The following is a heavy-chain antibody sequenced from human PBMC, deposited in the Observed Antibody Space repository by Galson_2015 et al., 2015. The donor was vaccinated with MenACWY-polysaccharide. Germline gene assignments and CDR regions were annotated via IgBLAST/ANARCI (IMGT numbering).Heavy chain of an antibody. J-gene: IGHJ5*02. CDR1: GDSVSSNTAA. CDR2: TYYRSNWSS. D-gene: IGHD2-15*01. Sequence: CAISGDSVSSNTAAWNWIRQSPSRGLEWLGRTYYRSNWSSDYALSVRGRITINADTSKNQFSLQLNSVTPEDTAVYYCVRGGAAASLLFAPGGQGALVTVSS. CDR3: VRGGAAASLLFAP. V-gene: IGHV6-1*01.